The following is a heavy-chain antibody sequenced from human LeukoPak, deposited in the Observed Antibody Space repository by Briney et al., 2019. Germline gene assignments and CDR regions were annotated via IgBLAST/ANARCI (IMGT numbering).Heavy chain of an antibody. CDR2: IIPIFGTA. J-gene: IGHJ5*02. CDR3: ARGPVYSSPSLNWFDP. CDR1: GGTFSSYA. D-gene: IGHD6-13*01. Sequence: GSSVKVSCKASGGTFSSYAISWVRQAPGQGLEWMGGIIPIFGTANYAQKFQGRVTITADESTSTAYMELSSLRSEDTAVYYCARGPVYSSPSLNWFDPWGQGTLVTVSS. V-gene: IGHV1-69*01.